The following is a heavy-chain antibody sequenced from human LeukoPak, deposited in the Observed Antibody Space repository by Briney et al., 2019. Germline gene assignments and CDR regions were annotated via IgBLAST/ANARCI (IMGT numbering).Heavy chain of an antibody. CDR3: ARRRKDSSTLFDY. Sequence: SETLSLTCAVYGGSFSGYYWSWIRQPPGKGLEWIGEINHSGSTNYNPSLKSRVTISVDTSKNQFSLKLSSVTAADTAVYYCARRRKDSSTLFDYWGQGALVTVSS. V-gene: IGHV4-34*01. J-gene: IGHJ4*02. CDR2: INHSGST. D-gene: IGHD6-13*01. CDR1: GGSFSGYY.